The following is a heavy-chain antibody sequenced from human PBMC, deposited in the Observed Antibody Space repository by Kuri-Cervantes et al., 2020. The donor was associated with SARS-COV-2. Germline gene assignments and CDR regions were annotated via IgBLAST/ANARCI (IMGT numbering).Heavy chain of an antibody. D-gene: IGHD3-3*01. CDR3: AKDRIGVFGVEYYYGMDV. J-gene: IGHJ6*02. V-gene: IGHV3-53*05. Sequence: GESLKISCAASGFTVSSNYMSWVRQAPGKGLEWVSVIYSGGSTYYADSVKGRFTISRDNSKNTLYLQMNSLRAEDTAVYYCAKDRIGVFGVEYYYGMDVWGQGTTVTVSS. CDR2: IYSGGST. CDR1: GFTVSSNY.